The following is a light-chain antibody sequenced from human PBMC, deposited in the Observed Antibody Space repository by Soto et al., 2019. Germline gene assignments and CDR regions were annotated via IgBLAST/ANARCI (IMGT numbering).Light chain of an antibody. CDR1: QGISSY. CDR3: QQLNSYPQT. Sequence: IQLTQSPSSLSASVGDRVTITCRASQGISSYLAWYQQKPGKASKLLIYAASTLQSGVPSRFSGSGSGTDFTLTISSLQPEDFATYYCQQLNSYPQTFGGGTKVDIK. V-gene: IGKV1-9*01. J-gene: IGKJ4*01. CDR2: AAS.